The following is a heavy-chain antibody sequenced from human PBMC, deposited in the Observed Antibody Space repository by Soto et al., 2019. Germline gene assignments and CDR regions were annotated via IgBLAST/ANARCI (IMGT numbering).Heavy chain of an antibody. Sequence: PSEARSLTWNRSGDSYSISTYSWSWIRQPPGKALQWIGFIYQSGVTSYNPSLASRVSISLDRSNNQCSLKLKSVTAADTAVYFCAGMPYTSGLRFDPWGPGTLVTVS. D-gene: IGHD6-19*01. V-gene: IGHV4-30-2*01. J-gene: IGHJ5*02. CDR1: GDSYSISTYS. CDR2: IYQSGVT. CDR3: AGMPYTSGLRFDP.